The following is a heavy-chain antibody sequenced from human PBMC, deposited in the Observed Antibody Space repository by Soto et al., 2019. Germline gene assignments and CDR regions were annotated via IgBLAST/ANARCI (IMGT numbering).Heavy chain of an antibody. CDR1: GFTVSSNY. Sequence: EVQLVESGGGLVQPGGSLRLSCAASGFTVSSNYMSWVRQAPGKGLEWVSVIYSGGSTYYADSVKGRFTISRDNSKNTLYLQMNSLRAEDTAVYYCAICGYGVDYYGMDVWGQGTTVTVSS. D-gene: IGHD5-12*01. V-gene: IGHV3-66*01. J-gene: IGHJ6*02. CDR3: AICGYGVDYYGMDV. CDR2: IYSGGST.